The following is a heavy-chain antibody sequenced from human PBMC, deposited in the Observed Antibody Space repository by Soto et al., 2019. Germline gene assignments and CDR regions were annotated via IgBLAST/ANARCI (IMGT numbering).Heavy chain of an antibody. CDR1: GFVFSDYA. Sequence: EVQLLDSGGGWVQPGGSLRLSCVASGFVFSDYAMSWVRQAPGKGLGWVSAISAGGSDTYYADSVKGRFTVSRVNSASTLYLQMNTLRAEDTAIYYCASVPIWCGSSSCYTEGFDSWGQGTLVTVSS. CDR3: ASVPIWCGSSSCYTEGFDS. J-gene: IGHJ4*02. D-gene: IGHD2-2*01. V-gene: IGHV3-23*01. CDR2: ISAGGSDT.